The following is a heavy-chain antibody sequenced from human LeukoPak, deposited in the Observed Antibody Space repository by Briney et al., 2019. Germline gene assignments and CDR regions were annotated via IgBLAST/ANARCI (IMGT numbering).Heavy chain of an antibody. Sequence: GGSLRLSCAASGFTFSSYSMNWVRQAPGKGLEWVSSISSSSSYIYYADSVKGRFTISRDNAKNSLYLQMNSLRAEDTAVYYCARDPQGGYSGYDCDYWGQGTLVTVSS. D-gene: IGHD5-12*01. CDR2: ISSSSSYI. J-gene: IGHJ4*02. CDR1: GFTFSSYS. CDR3: ARDPQGGYSGYDCDY. V-gene: IGHV3-21*01.